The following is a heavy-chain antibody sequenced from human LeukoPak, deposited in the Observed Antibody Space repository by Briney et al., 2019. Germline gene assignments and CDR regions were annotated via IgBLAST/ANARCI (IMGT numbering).Heavy chain of an antibody. CDR1: GYRFTSYW. CDR2: IYPGDFDT. J-gene: IGHJ4*02. V-gene: IGHV5-51*01. Sequence: GESLKISCKGSGYRFTSYWIGWVRQIPGKGLEWMGIIYPGDFDTRYSPSFQGQVTISADKSISTAYLQWSSLKASDTAMYYCARLVVVAALIDYWGQGTLVTVSS. CDR3: ARLVVVAALIDY. D-gene: IGHD2-15*01.